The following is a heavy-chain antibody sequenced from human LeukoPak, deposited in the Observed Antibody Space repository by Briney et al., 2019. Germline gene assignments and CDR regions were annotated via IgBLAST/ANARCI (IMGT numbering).Heavy chain of an antibody. CDR3: ARGGEWFGELLSTWGYYGMDV. Sequence: SETLSLTCTVSGGSISSYHWSWIRQPPGKGLEWIGYIYYSGSTNYNPSLKSRVTISVDTSKNQFSLKLSSVTAADTAVYYCARGGEWFGELLSTWGYYGMDVWGQGTTVTVSS. CDR1: GGSISSYH. J-gene: IGHJ6*02. D-gene: IGHD3-10*01. CDR2: IYYSGST. V-gene: IGHV4-59*01.